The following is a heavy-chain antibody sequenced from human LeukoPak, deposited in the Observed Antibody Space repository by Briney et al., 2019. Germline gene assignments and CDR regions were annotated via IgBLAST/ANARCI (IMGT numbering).Heavy chain of an antibody. CDR1: GFTLSSYW. CDR2: INGDGSIT. V-gene: IGHV3-74*01. CDR3: AKGAYDYIEIGYFDS. Sequence: GGSLRLSCAASGFTLSSYWVHWVRQAPGEGLVWVSRINGDGSITRYADSVKGRSTISRDNSKNTVFLQMNSLRAEDTAIYYCAKGAYDYIEIGYFDSWGQGTLVTVSS. J-gene: IGHJ4*02. D-gene: IGHD5-12*01.